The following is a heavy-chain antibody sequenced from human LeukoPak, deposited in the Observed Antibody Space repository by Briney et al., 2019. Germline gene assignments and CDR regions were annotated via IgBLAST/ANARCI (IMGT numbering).Heavy chain of an antibody. V-gene: IGHV4-39*01. CDR1: GASISSGSYY. CDR2: IYYTGNT. D-gene: IGHD2-21*02. J-gene: IGHJ1*01. CDR3: ATIAEFCGGDCYSGYFQQ. Sequence: PSETLSLTCTVSGASISSGSYYWGWIRQPPGKGLEWIESIYYTGNTYYNPSLNSRVTISVDTSKKQFSLKLSSVTAADTAVYYCATIAEFCGGDCYSGYFQQWGQGTLVTVSS.